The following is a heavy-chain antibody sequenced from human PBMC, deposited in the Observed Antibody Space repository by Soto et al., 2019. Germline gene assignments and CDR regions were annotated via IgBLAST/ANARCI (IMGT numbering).Heavy chain of an antibody. V-gene: IGHV4-39*01. D-gene: IGHD2-2*01. J-gene: IGHJ6*02. CDR1: GGSISSSSYY. CDR3: ARVGNCISTSCYVYYYYYGMDV. CDR2: IYYSGST. Sequence: SETLSLTCTVSGGSISSSSYYWGWIRQPPGKGLEWIGSIYYSGSTYYNPSLKSRVTISVDTSKNQFSLKLSSVTAADTAVYYCARVGNCISTSCYVYYYYYGMDVWGQGTTVS.